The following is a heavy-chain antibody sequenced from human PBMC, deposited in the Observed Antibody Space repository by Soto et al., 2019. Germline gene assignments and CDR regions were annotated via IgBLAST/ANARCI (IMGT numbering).Heavy chain of an antibody. V-gene: IGHV1-8*01. CDR2: MNPGSGDT. Sequence: QVHLVQSGAEVREPGASVKVSCKASGYSFTNNDVSWVRQATGQGLEWMGWMNPGSGDTGYAQKFQGRVTMTRDISTATAYMELSSLRSDDTATYYCARESSGVSHFDYWGQGTLVTVSS. CDR1: GYSFTNND. D-gene: IGHD3-10*01. J-gene: IGHJ4*02. CDR3: ARESSGVSHFDY.